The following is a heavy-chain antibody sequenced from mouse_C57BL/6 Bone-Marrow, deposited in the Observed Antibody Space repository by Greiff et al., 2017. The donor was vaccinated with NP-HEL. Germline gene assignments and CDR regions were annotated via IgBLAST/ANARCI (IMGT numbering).Heavy chain of an antibody. CDR3: ARRYGSSEDYAMDY. J-gene: IGHJ4*01. CDR2: ISSGGSYT. V-gene: IGHV5-6*01. D-gene: IGHD1-1*01. Sequence: EVQLQESGGDLVKPGGSLKLSCAASGFTFSSYGMSWVRQTPDKRLEWVATISSGGSYTYYPDSVKGRFTISRDNAKNTLYLQMSSLKSEDTAMYYCARRYGSSEDYAMDYWGQGTSVTVSS. CDR1: GFTFSSYG.